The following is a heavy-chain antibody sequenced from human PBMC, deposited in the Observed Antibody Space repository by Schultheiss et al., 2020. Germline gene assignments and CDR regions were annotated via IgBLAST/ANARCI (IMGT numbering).Heavy chain of an antibody. CDR2: TYYRSKWYN. Sequence: SQTLSLTCAISGDSVSSNSAAWNWIRQSPSRGLEWLGRTYYRSKWYNDYAVSVKSRITINPDTSKNQFSLQLNSVTPEDTAVYYCASLGAAGIFARTNNAFDIWGQGTMVTVSS. CDR1: GDSVSSNSAA. D-gene: IGHD6-13*01. CDR3: ASLGAAGIFARTNNAFDI. J-gene: IGHJ3*02. V-gene: IGHV6-1*01.